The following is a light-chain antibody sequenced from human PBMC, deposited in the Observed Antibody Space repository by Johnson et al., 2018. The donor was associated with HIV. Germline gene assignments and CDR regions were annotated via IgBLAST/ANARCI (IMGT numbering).Light chain of an antibody. CDR3: AAWDDNLTGSYV. CDR1: SSNIESHT. V-gene: IGLV1-44*01. Sequence: QSALTQPPSASGTPGQQVTISCSGSSSNIESHTVNWYQQLPGTAPKLLIYKIDQRPSGVPDRFSGSKSGTSASLAISGLQAEDQADYYCAAWDDNLTGSYVFGTGTKVTVL. J-gene: IGLJ1*01. CDR2: KID.